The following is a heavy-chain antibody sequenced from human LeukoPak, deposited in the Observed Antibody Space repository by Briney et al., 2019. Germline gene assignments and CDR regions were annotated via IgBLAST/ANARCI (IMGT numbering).Heavy chain of an antibody. Sequence: GGSLRLSCAASGFTFSSYAMSWVRQAPGKGLEWVSAISGSGGSTYYADSVKGRFTISRDNSKNTLYLQMNSLRAEDTAVYYCAKDRPKYYYDSSGYFDYWGQGTLVTVSS. D-gene: IGHD3-22*01. CDR3: AKDRPKYYYDSSGYFDY. CDR1: GFTFSSYA. J-gene: IGHJ4*02. V-gene: IGHV3-23*01. CDR2: ISGSGGST.